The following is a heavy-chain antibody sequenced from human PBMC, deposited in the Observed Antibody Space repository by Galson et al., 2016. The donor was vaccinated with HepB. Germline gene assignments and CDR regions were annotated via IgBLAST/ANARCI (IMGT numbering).Heavy chain of an antibody. CDR1: GGSMNSGDYY. J-gene: IGHJ4*02. CDR3: ARGFTTVVDS. D-gene: IGHD3-10*01. Sequence: TLSLTCTVSGGSMNSGDYYWSWIRQHPGKGLEWIGYIYYSGTTHYNPSLKSRVTISIDTSKKQFSLKLSSVTAAGTAVYYCARGFTTVVDSWGQGTLVTVSS. V-gene: IGHV4-31*03. CDR2: IYYSGTT.